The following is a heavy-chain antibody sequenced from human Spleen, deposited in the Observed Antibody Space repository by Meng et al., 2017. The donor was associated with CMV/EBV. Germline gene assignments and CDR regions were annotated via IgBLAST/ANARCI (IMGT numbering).Heavy chain of an antibody. J-gene: IGHJ3*02. V-gene: IGHV3-21*04. CDR3: AGRRYCSSTSCYTLAFDI. CDR2: ISSSSSYI. CDR1: RFTFSSYS. D-gene: IGHD2-2*02. Sequence: LSLTCAASRFTFSSYSMNWVRQAPGKGLEWVSSISSSSSYIYYADSVKGRFTISRDNAKNSLYLQMNSLRAEDTALYYCAGRRYCSSTSCYTLAFDIWGQGTMVTVSS.